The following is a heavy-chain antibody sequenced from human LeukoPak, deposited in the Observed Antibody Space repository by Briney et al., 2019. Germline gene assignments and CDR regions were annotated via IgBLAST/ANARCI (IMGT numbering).Heavy chain of an antibody. V-gene: IGHV4-39*01. CDR1: GDSINTSNYF. Sequence: PSETLSLTCTVSGDSINTSNYFWGWIRQSTGKGLEWIGNIYYIGTSDYNPSLKSRVTISIDTSKNQFSLKLRSVTAADTAVYYCARLNSGNWGPGILVTVSS. J-gene: IGHJ4*02. D-gene: IGHD2-15*01. CDR3: ARLNSGN. CDR2: IYYIGTS.